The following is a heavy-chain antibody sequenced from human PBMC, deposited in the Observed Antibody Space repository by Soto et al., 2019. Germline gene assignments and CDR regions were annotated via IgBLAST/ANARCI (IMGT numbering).Heavy chain of an antibody. J-gene: IGHJ4*02. CDR1: GYMFTSYD. Sequence: QVQLVQSGAEVKKPGASVKVTCKASGYMFTSYDSNWVRQATGQGFEWMGWMNPNSGNTGYAQKFQGRVTMTRDTSITTAYMELNSLRSEDTAVYYCARSPLNWGFDYWGQGTLVTVSS. CDR3: ARSPLNWGFDY. V-gene: IGHV1-8*01. D-gene: IGHD7-27*01. CDR2: MNPNSGNT.